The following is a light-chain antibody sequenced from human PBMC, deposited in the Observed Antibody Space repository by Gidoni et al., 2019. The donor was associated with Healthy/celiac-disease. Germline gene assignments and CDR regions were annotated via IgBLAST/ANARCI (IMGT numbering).Light chain of an antibody. J-gene: IGKJ5*01. CDR2: DAS. Sequence: DIQMTQSPSTLSASVGDRVTITCRASQSISSWLAWYLQKPGKAPKLLIYDASSLESGVPSRFSGSGSGTEFTLTISSLQPDDFATYYCQQYNSYSPLTFXXXTRLEIK. CDR1: QSISSW. V-gene: IGKV1-5*01. CDR3: QQYNSYSPLT.